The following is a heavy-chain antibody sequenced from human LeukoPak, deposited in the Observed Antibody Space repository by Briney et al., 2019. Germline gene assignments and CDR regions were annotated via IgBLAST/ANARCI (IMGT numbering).Heavy chain of an antibody. CDR2: INQDGSEK. D-gene: IGHD6-13*01. Sequence: GGSLRLSCAASGFTFSSYSMSWVRQAPGKGLEWVANINQDGSEKYYVDSVKGRFTISRDDAKNSLYLQMNSLRAEDTAVYYCARDRVWTVLYWGQGTLVTVSS. CDR3: ARDRVWTVLY. V-gene: IGHV3-7*01. J-gene: IGHJ4*02. CDR1: GFTFSSYS.